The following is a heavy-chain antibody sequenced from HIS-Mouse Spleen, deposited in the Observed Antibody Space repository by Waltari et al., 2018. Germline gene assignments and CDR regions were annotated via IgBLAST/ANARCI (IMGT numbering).Heavy chain of an antibody. J-gene: IGHJ4*02. V-gene: IGHV1-8*01. Sequence: QVQLVQSGAEVKKPGASVKVSCKASGSTVTSYDINWVRQANGQGLEWMGWMNPNSGNTGYAQKFQGRVTMTRNTSISTAYMELSSLRSEDTAVYYCARVYYDFWSGYYYWGQGTLVTVSS. CDR2: MNPNSGNT. CDR3: ARVYYDFWSGYYY. D-gene: IGHD3-3*01. CDR1: GSTVTSYD.